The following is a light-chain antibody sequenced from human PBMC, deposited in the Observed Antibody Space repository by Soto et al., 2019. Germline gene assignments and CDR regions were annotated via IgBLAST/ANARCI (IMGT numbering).Light chain of an antibody. CDR3: QQYGSSAWT. V-gene: IGKV3-20*01. CDR1: QSVSSSY. CDR2: GAS. J-gene: IGKJ1*01. Sequence: EIVLTQSPGTLSLSPGERATLSCRASQSVSSSYLAWYQQKPGQAPRLLIYGASSRATGIPDRFSGSGSGTDFTLTISRLEPEDFAVYYCQQYGSSAWTFXQGTKLDIK.